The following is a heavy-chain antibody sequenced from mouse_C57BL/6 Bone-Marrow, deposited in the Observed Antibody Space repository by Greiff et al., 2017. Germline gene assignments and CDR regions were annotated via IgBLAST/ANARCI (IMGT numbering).Heavy chain of an antibody. CDR2: INPSTGGT. J-gene: IGHJ4*01. CDR3: ARGWLLGLDYAMDY. Sequence: EVQLQQSGPELVKPGASVKISCKASGYSFTGYYMNWVKQSPEKSLEWIGEINPSTGGTTYNQKFKAKATLTVDKSSSTAYMQLKSLTSEDSAVYYCARGWLLGLDYAMDYWGQGTSVTVSS. CDR1: GYSFTGYY. D-gene: IGHD2-3*01. V-gene: IGHV1-42*01.